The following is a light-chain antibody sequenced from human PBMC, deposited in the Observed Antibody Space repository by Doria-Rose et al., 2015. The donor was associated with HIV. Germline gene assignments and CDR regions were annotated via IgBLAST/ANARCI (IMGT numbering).Light chain of an antibody. CDR3: HQYASSRT. CDR2: GAS. Sequence: TQSPGTLSLSPGERATLSCRASQSVSANYLAWYQQRPGQSPRLLIYGASSRATDIPDRFSGSGSGTDFTLTISRLGPEDFAVYYCHQYASSRTFGQGTKVEIK. CDR1: QSVSANY. J-gene: IGKJ1*01. V-gene: IGKV3-20*01.